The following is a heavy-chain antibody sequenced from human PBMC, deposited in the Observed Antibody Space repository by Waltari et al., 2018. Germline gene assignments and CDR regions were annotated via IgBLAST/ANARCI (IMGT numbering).Heavy chain of an antibody. CDR2: IYSGGST. Sequence: EVQLVETGGGLIQPGGSLRLSCAASGFTVNSNYMTWARQAPGKGLEWVSVIYSGGSTYYADSVKGRFTISRDNYKKTVYLQMNSLRADDTAVYYCAREGGSSSYFDYWGQGTLVTVSS. CDR1: GFTVNSNY. J-gene: IGHJ4*02. D-gene: IGHD6-6*01. CDR3: AREGGSSSYFDY. V-gene: IGHV3-53*02.